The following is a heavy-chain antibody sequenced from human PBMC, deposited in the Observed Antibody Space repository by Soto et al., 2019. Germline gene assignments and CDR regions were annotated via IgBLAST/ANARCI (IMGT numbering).Heavy chain of an antibody. CDR3: AKDLASSGRAYYAMDV. V-gene: IGHV3-9*01. Sequence: EVQLVESGGTLLQPGRSLRLSGATSGFMFADYAMHWVRQAPGKGLEWVSGISWNSKRKENADAVRGRFTISRDNAKKSLYLQMNTLTAEHTPLYYRAKDLASSGRAYYAMDVMGSGPTVSVSS. CDR2: ISWNSKRK. CDR1: GFMFADYA. J-gene: IGHJ6*01. D-gene: IGHD3-22*01.